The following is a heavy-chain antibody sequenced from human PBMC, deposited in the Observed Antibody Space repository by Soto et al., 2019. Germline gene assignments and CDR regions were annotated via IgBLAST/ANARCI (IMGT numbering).Heavy chain of an antibody. Sequence: GSLKISCRTSGYKFTSYWIAWVRQMPGKGLEWMGIIFPSDSDTRYSPSFQGQVTISADRSTSTVFLQWASLKASDTAVYFCARKDKSGYFNWFDPWGQGTLVTVSS. CDR1: GYKFTSYW. CDR3: ARKDKSGYFNWFDP. J-gene: IGHJ5*02. V-gene: IGHV5-51*01. D-gene: IGHD3-22*01. CDR2: IFPSDSDT.